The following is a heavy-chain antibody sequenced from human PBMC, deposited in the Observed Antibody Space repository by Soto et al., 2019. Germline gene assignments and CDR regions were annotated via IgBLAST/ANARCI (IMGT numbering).Heavy chain of an antibody. CDR1: GYTFSNYD. Sequence: QVQLVQSGAEVKKPGASVKFSCKASGYTFSNYDISWVRQAPGQGLEWMAWISAHNGNKNYAENFQGRVTMTTDTATSTAYLEVRSLSSDDTAVYYCARGLLAYFGMDVWGQGTPVTVS. J-gene: IGHJ6*02. V-gene: IGHV1-18*01. CDR3: ARGLLAYFGMDV. CDR2: ISAHNGNK.